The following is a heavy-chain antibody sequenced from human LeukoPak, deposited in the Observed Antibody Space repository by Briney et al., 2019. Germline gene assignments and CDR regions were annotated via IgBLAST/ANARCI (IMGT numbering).Heavy chain of an antibody. D-gene: IGHD4-11*01. CDR1: GGSISGSSYF. V-gene: IGHV3-23*01. J-gene: IGHJ4*02. CDR2: ISDSGTDT. CDR3: AKPPTVTTKVPDY. Sequence: ETLSLTCTVSGGSISGSSYFWGWIRQPPGKGLEWVSSISDSGTDTYYADSVKGRFTISRDNSKNTLYLQVSSLRAEDTAVYYCAKPPTVTTKVPDYWGQGTLVTVPS.